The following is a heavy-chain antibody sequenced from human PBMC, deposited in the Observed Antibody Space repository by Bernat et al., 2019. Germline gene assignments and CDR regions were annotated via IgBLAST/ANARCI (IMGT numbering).Heavy chain of an antibody. J-gene: IGHJ3*02. D-gene: IGHD2-2*01. CDR2: ISAYNGNT. CDR3: ARTIVVVPAARWGDAFDI. V-gene: IGHV1-18*01. CDR1: GYTFTSYG. Sequence: QVQLVQSGVEVKKPGASVKVSCKASGYTFTSYGISWVRQAPGQGLEWMGWISAYNGNTNYAQKLQGRVTMTTDTSTSTAYMELRSLRSDDTAVYYCARTIVVVPAARWGDAFDIWGQGTMVTVSS.